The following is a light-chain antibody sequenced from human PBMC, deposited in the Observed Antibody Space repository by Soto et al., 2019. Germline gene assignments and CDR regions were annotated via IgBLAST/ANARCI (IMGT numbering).Light chain of an antibody. V-gene: IGKV1-39*01. Sequence: DIQMTQSPSSLSASVGDRVTITCRASQSISSYLNWYQQKPGKAPKLLIYAASSLQSGVPSRFSGSGSGTDFTLTISSLQPEDFATYYCQQSYSTPPYTGGQGTKLEIK. J-gene: IGKJ2*01. CDR3: QQSYSTPPYT. CDR2: AAS. CDR1: QSISSY.